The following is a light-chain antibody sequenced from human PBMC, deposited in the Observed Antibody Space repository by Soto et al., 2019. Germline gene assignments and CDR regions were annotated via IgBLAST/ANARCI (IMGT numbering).Light chain of an antibody. CDR1: SSDVGNYKY. CDR2: EVT. CDR3: CSHAGDNTYV. V-gene: IGLV2-8*01. J-gene: IGLJ1*01. Sequence: QSALTQPASVSGSPGQSITISCTGTSSDVGNYKYVSWYQQHPGKAPKLMIYEVTKRPSGVPDRFSGSKSGNTASLTVSGLQAEDEADYFCCSHAGDNTYVFGTGTKVTVL.